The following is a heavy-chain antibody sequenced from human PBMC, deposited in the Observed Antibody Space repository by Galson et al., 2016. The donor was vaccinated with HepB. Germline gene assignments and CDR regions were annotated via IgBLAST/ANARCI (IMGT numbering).Heavy chain of an antibody. CDR2: IDPSGGTT. Sequence: SVKVSCKASGYTFTTYYMHWVRQAPGQGPEWMGIIDPSGGTTSYAQKFQGRVTMTRDTSTSTVYMELSSLRSEDTAVYYCARDPPRRGSGAFDYWGQGTLVTVSS. D-gene: IGHD3-10*01. CDR3: ARDPPRRGSGAFDY. CDR1: GYTFTTYY. V-gene: IGHV1-46*01. J-gene: IGHJ4*02.